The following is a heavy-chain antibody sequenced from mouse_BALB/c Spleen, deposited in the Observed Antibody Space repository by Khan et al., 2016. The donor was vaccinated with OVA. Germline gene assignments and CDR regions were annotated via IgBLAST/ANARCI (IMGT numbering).Heavy chain of an antibody. J-gene: IGHJ4*01. V-gene: IGHV3-2*02. CDR2: ISYSGST. CDR1: GYSITSDYA. D-gene: IGHD1-1*01. CDR3: GRDCSRYNYGMDY. Sequence: EVELVESGPGLVKPSQSLSLTCTVTGYSITSDYAWNWIRQFPGNKLEWMGYISYSGSTNYNPSLKSRISITRDTSKNQFFLQLNSVTTEDPATYYCGRDCSRYNYGMDYGGQGTLVTVSS.